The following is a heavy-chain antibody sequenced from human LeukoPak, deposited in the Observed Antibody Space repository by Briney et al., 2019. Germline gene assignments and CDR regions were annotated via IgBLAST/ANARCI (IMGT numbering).Heavy chain of an antibody. Sequence: GGSLRLSCAASGFTFSSYAMSWVRQAPGKGLEWVSAISGSGVSKYYADSVKGRFTISRDNSKNTLYLQMNSLRAEDTAVYYCAKDDWWMGYCSGGSCYPLGYWGQGTLVTVSS. V-gene: IGHV3-23*01. J-gene: IGHJ4*02. CDR1: GFTFSSYA. CDR3: AKDDWWMGYCSGGSCYPLGY. D-gene: IGHD2-15*01. CDR2: ISGSGVSK.